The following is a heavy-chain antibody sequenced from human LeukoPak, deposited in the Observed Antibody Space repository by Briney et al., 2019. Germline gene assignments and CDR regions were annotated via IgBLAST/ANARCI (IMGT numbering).Heavy chain of an antibody. CDR3: ASYPVSGSYYDY. Sequence: SETLSLTCTVSGGSISSYYWSWIRQPPGKGLEWIGNIYYSGSTNYNPSLKSRVTISVDTSKNQFSLKLSSVTAADTAVYYCASYPVSGSYYDYWGQGTLVTVSS. V-gene: IGHV4-59*08. D-gene: IGHD1-26*01. CDR2: IYYSGST. J-gene: IGHJ4*02. CDR1: GGSISSYY.